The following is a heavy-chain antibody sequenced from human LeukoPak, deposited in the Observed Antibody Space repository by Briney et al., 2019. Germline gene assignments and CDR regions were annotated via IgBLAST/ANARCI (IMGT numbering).Heavy chain of an antibody. V-gene: IGHV1-69*06. CDR2: IVPIFGTP. CDR3: ARGGHTAMVLYYYYMDV. D-gene: IGHD5-18*01. CDR1: GGTLNSFA. J-gene: IGHJ6*03. Sequence: SVKVSCKTSGGTLNSFAISWVRQAPGQGLEWMGGIVPIFGTPSYAQKFQGRVTISADTSTGTAYMELSSLRSEDTAIYFCARGGHTAMVLYYYYMDVWGNGTTVTVSS.